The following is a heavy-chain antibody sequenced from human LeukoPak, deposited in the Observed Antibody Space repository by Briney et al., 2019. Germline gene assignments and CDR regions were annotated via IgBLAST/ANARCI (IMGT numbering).Heavy chain of an antibody. CDR3: ARGRVDYFKPHRAWFDP. J-gene: IGHJ5*02. CDR2: IYTTGST. CDR1: GVSISSYY. Sequence: PSETLSLTCSVSGVSISSYYWSWLRQPGGKGLEWIGLIYTTGSTNYNPSFKSRVTVSVDTSKNEFSLKLSSVTAADTAVYYCARGRVDYFKPHRAWFDPWGQGTLVTVSS. V-gene: IGHV4-4*07. D-gene: IGHD1-14*01.